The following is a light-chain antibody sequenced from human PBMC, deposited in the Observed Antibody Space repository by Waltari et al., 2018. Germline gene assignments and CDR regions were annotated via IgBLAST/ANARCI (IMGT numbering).Light chain of an antibody. Sequence: EIVLTQSPGTLSSSPGERATLSCRASQSVSRALAWYQQKPGQAPRLLISGASNRATGIPDRFSGSGSGTDFSLTISSLEPEDFAVYYCQHYVRLPATFGQGTKVEIK. CDR1: QSVSRA. J-gene: IGKJ1*01. CDR2: GAS. CDR3: QHYVRLPAT. V-gene: IGKV3-20*01.